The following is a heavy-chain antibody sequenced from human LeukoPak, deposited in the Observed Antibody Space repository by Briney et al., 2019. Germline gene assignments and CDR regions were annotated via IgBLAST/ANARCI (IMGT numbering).Heavy chain of an antibody. J-gene: IGHJ5*02. V-gene: IGHV1-2*02. CDR2: INPNSGGT. D-gene: IGHD2-2*02. CDR1: GYTFTGYY. Sequence: GASVKVSCKASGYTFTGYYMHWVRQAPGQGLEWMGWINPNSGGTNYAQKFQGRVTMTRDTSISTAYMELSRLRSDDTAVYYCARKYGYCSSTSCYTLLYNWFDPWGQGTLVTVSS. CDR3: ARKYGYCSSTSCYTLLYNWFDP.